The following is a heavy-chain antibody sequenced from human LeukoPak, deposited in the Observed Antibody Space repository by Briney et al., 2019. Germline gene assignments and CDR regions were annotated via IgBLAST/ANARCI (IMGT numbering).Heavy chain of an antibody. CDR3: ARCRGLLDPFDY. Sequence: TGGSLRLSCAASGFTFSSYGMHWVRQAPGKGLEWVAVIWYDGSNKYYADSVKGRFTISRDNSKNTLYLQMNNLRAEDTAIYYCARCRGLLDPFDYWGQGALVTVSS. D-gene: IGHD3-10*01. CDR1: GFTFSSYG. CDR2: IWYDGSNK. J-gene: IGHJ4*02. V-gene: IGHV3-33*01.